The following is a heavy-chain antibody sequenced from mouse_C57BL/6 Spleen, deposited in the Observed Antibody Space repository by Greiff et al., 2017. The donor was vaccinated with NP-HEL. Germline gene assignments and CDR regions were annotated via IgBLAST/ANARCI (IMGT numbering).Heavy chain of an antibody. Sequence: EVKLMESGGDLVKPGGSLKLSCAASGFTFSSYGMSWVRQTPDKRLEWVATISSGGSYTYYPDSVKGRFTISRDNAKNTLYLQMSSLKSEDTAMYYCARHKSNYYAMDYWGQGTSVTVSS. CDR3: ARHKSNYYAMDY. D-gene: IGHD2-5*01. CDR1: GFTFSSYG. CDR2: ISSGGSYT. V-gene: IGHV5-6*01. J-gene: IGHJ4*01.